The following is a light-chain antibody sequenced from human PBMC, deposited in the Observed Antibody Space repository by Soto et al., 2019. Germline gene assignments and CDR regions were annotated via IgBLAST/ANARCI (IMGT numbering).Light chain of an antibody. CDR2: AAS. Sequence: EIVLTQSPGTLSLSPGERATLSCWASQSLSSSYLAWYQQKPGQAPRLLIYAASSRATGIPDRVSGSGSGTDFTLTISRLEPEDSAVYYCQEYGSSRTFGQGAKVEIK. CDR1: QSLSSSY. J-gene: IGKJ1*01. V-gene: IGKV3-20*01. CDR3: QEYGSSRT.